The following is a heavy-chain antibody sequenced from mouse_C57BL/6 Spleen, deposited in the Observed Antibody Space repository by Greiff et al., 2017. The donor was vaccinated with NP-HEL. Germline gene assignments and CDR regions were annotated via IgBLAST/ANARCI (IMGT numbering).Heavy chain of an antibody. V-gene: IGHV1-64*01. CDR1: GYTFTSYW. D-gene: IGHD1-1*01. CDR3: ARRAITTVVAHFDY. Sequence: QVQLQQPGAELVKPGASVKLSCKASGYTFTSYWMHWVKQRPGQGLEWIGMIHPNSGSTNYNEKFKSKATLTVDKSSSTAYMQLSSLTSEDSAVYYCARRAITTVVAHFDYWGQGTTRTVSS. J-gene: IGHJ2*01. CDR2: IHPNSGST.